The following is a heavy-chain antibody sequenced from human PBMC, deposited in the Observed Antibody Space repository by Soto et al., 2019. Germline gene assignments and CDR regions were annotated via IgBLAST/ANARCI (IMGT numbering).Heavy chain of an antibody. CDR3: ARYGYCSGGSCYPRAPTNKYGMDV. Sequence: EASVKVSCKASGYTFTSYYMHWVRQAPGQGLEWMGIINPSGGSTSYAQKFQGRVTMTRDTSTSTVYMELSSLRSEDTAVYYCARYGYCSGGSCYPRAPTNKYGMDVWGQGTTVTVSS. CDR1: GYTFTSYY. J-gene: IGHJ6*02. CDR2: INPSGGST. D-gene: IGHD2-15*01. V-gene: IGHV1-46*01.